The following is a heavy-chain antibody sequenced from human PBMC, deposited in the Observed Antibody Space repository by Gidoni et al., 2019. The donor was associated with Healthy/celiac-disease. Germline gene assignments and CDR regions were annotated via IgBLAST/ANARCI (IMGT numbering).Heavy chain of an antibody. V-gene: IGHV3-30*18. CDR2: ISYDGSKK. CDR3: ANGCGGDCYGYFDY. J-gene: IGHJ4*02. CDR1: GFTFRSYG. D-gene: IGHD2-21*02. Sequence: QVQLVESGGGVVQPGRSLRLSCAASGFTFRSYGMYWVRQSPGKWLEWVSVISYDGSKKYYADSVKGRFTISRDNSKNTLYLQMNSLRAEDTAVYYCANGCGGDCYGYFDYWGQGTLVTVSS.